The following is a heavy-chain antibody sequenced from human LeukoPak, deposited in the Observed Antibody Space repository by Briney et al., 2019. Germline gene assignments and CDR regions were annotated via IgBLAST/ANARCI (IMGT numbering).Heavy chain of an antibody. CDR2: MNPTSGDT. V-gene: IGHV1-8*01. CDR1: GYTFSDYD. D-gene: IGHD2-21*01. Sequence: ASVKVSCKASGYTFSDYDVNWVRQAPGQGLEWMGWMNPTSGDTGYAQRFQGRVTMTRSMSRNTAYMELSRLRSEDTAVYFCARVVMKAFYYYYMDVWGKGTTIIISS. J-gene: IGHJ6*03. CDR3: ARVVMKAFYYYYMDV.